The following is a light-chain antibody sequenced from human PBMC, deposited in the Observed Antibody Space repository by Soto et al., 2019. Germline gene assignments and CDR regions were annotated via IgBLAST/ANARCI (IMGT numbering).Light chain of an antibody. CDR3: QSYDNNLRGVL. CDR2: GNK. CDR1: SSNIGAGSD. J-gene: IGLJ2*01. Sequence: QSVLTQPPSVSGAPGQIVTISCTGSSSNIGAGSDVHWYQQSPGRVPKLLVYGNKHRPSGVPDRISASKSGTSASLAITGLQADDEADYYCQSYDNNLRGVLFGGGTKLTVL. V-gene: IGLV1-40*01.